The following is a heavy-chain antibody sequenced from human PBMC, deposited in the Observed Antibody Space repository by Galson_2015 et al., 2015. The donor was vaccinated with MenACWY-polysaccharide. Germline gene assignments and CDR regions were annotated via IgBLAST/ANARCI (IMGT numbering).Heavy chain of an antibody. CDR2: IYSGSST. CDR1: GLTFSSYG. CDR3: ARVMWEYCSGGSCLA. Sequence: SLRLSCAGSGLTFSSYGMSWVRQAPGKGQEWVSVIYSGSSTYYADSVKGRYTISRDNSKSTLYLQMNSLRPEDTAVYYCARVMWEYCSGGSCLAWGQGTLVTVSS. V-gene: IGHV3-66*02. D-gene: IGHD2-15*01. J-gene: IGHJ4*02.